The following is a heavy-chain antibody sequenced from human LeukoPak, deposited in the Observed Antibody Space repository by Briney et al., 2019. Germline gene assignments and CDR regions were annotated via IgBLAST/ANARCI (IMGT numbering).Heavy chain of an antibody. J-gene: IGHJ4*02. CDR1: GFTFSSYG. Sequence: GGSLRLSCAASGFTFSSYGMHWVRQAPGKGLEWVAVISYDGSNKYYADSVKGRFTISRDNSKNTLYLQMNSLRAEDTAVYYCARDLRSSEMATIYVYWGQGTLVTVSS. CDR2: ISYDGSNK. D-gene: IGHD5-24*01. CDR3: ARDLRSSEMATIYVY. V-gene: IGHV3-30*03.